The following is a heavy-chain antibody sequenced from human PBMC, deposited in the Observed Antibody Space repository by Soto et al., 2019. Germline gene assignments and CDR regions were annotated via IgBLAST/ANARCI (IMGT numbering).Heavy chain of an antibody. CDR3: ARGGEPLGYYGLDV. CDR2: MYYTGVT. J-gene: IGHJ6*02. Sequence: SGTLSLTCSVSGGSVRSGNHFWNWIRQPPGRGLEWLGYMYYTGVTNYNPSLKSRVSMSVDTSKDQFSLNLTSLTAADTAVYYCARGGEPLGYYGLDVWGQGTTVTVSS. V-gene: IGHV4-61*01. CDR1: GGSVRSGNHF.